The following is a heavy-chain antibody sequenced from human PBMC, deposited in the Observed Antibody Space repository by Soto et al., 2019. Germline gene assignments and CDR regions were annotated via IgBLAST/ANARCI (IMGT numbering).Heavy chain of an antibody. CDR1: GFTFGGYA. CDR2: ISGSGGST. Sequence: PGGSLRLSCAASGFTFGGYAVSWVRQAPGKGLEWVSAISGSGGSTYYADSVKGRFTISRDNSKNTLYLQMNSLRAEDTAVYYCAKDECSGGSCHPGAFDIWGQGTMVTVSS. CDR3: AKDECSGGSCHPGAFDI. D-gene: IGHD2-15*01. J-gene: IGHJ3*02. V-gene: IGHV3-23*01.